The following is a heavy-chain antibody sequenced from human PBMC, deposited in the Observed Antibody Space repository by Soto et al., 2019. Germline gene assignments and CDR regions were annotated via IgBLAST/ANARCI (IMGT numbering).Heavy chain of an antibody. Sequence: GGSLRLSCAASGFTVSSNYMSWVRQAPGKGLEWVSVIYSGGSTYYADSVKGRFTISRHNSKNTLYLQMNSLRAEDTAVYYCALIPPTVTTAGYYYYYMDVWGKGTTVTVSS. V-gene: IGHV3-53*04. CDR2: IYSGGST. CDR3: ALIPPTVTTAGYYYYYMDV. CDR1: GFTVSSNY. J-gene: IGHJ6*03. D-gene: IGHD4-17*01.